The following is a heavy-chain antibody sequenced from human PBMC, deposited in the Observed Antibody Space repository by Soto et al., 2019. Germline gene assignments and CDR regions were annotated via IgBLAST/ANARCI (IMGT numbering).Heavy chain of an antibody. J-gene: IGHJ4*02. D-gene: IGHD2-21*02. Sequence: PGGSLRLSCAVSGFTFSNYAMTWVRQAPGKGLEWVSLMSGNGGRIVYADSVKGRFTISRDNSKNTLYLQMNSLRLEDTAVYYCVKDPVSGGSGGAWFDDWVQGTLVTVSS. V-gene: IGHV3-23*01. CDR3: VKDPVSGGSGGAWFDD. CDR1: GFTFSNYA. CDR2: MSGNGGRI.